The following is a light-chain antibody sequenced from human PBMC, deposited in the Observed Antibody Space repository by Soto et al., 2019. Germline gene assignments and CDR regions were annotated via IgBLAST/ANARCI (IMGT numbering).Light chain of an antibody. CDR2: EVS. V-gene: IGLV2-14*01. Sequence: SALTQPASVSGSPGQSITISCTGTSSDIGGYKYVSWYQQHPGKAPKLMIYEVSNRPSGVSNRFSGSKSGNTASLAISGLQAEDEADYYCSSYTRSSTLVVFGGGTKLTVL. J-gene: IGLJ2*01. CDR1: SSDIGGYKY. CDR3: SSYTRSSTLVV.